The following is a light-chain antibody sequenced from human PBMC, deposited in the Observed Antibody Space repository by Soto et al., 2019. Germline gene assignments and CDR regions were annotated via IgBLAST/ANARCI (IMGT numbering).Light chain of an antibody. J-gene: IGKJ1*01. V-gene: IGKV3-20*01. CDR2: GAS. Sequence: EIVLTQSPGTLSLSPGERATLSCRASQSVSSSYLAWYQQKPGQAPRLLIYGASSRATGIPDRFSGSGSGTDFTITISSLEPEDFAVYYCQQYDRSPRTFGQGTKVEIK. CDR3: QQYDRSPRT. CDR1: QSVSSSY.